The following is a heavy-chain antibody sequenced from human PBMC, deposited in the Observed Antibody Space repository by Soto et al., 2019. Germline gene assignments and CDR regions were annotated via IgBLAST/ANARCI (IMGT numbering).Heavy chain of an antibody. CDR1: GGTFSSYA. CDR2: IIPIFGTA. CDR3: ARATSSSSSPRNCYYYGMDV. D-gene: IGHD6-6*01. J-gene: IGHJ6*02. Sequence: QVQLVQSGAEVKKPGSSVKVSCKASGGTFSSYAISWVRQAPGQGLEWMGGIIPIFGTANYAQKFQGRVTITADESTSTAYMELSSLRSEDTAVYYCARATSSSSSPRNCYYYGMDVWGQGTTVTVSS. V-gene: IGHV1-69*01.